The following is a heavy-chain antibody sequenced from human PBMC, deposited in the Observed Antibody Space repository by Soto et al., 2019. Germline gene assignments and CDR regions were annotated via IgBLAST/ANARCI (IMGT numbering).Heavy chain of an antibody. V-gene: IGHV1-69*05. CDR1: GGTFSSYA. CDR2: IIPIYGTT. J-gene: IGHJ3*02. D-gene: IGHD1-26*01. Sequence: ASVKVSCKASGGTFSSYAISWVRQAPGQGLEWMGGIIPIYGTTNYAQKFQGRVTITRDTSASTAYMELSSLRSEDTAVYYCARHFQSSGSYLDAFDIWGQGTMVTVSS. CDR3: ARHFQSSGSYLDAFDI.